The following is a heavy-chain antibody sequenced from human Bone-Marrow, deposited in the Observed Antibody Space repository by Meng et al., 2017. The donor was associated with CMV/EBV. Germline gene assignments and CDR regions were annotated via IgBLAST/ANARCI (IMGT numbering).Heavy chain of an antibody. V-gene: IGHV4-59*01. CDR1: GGSMNTYY. CDR3: ARTAWFGELYYYYGFDI. CDR2: IYYSGNT. J-gene: IGHJ6*02. Sequence: SETLSLTCTVSGGSMNTYYWSWIRQSPGKGLQWIGYIYYSGNTNYNPSLRSRVTISADTSKNQFSLKLTSVTAADTAVYYCARTAWFGELYYYYGFDIWGQGITVTVSS. D-gene: IGHD3-10*01.